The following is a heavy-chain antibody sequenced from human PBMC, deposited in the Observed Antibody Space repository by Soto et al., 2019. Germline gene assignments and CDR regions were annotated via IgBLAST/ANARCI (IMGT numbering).Heavy chain of an antibody. D-gene: IGHD3-22*01. Sequence: SETLSLTCAVSGGSISSSNWWSWVRQPPGKGLEWIGEIYHSGSTNYNPSLKSRVTISVDKSKNQFSLKLSSVTAADTAVYYCAIQGQYYDSSGYWVYWGQGTLVTVSS. J-gene: IGHJ4*02. CDR1: GGSISSSNW. CDR3: AIQGQYYDSSGYWVY. V-gene: IGHV4-4*02. CDR2: IYHSGST.